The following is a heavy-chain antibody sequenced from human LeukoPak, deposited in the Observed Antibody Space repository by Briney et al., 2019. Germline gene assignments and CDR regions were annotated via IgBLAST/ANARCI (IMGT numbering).Heavy chain of an antibody. J-gene: IGHJ4*02. CDR3: GRDLGKWEPQDY. CDR2: ISSSSSTI. V-gene: IGHV3-48*04. CDR1: GLTVSSNC. D-gene: IGHD1-26*01. Sequence: PGGSLRLSCAASGLTVSSNCMSWVRQAPGKGLEWVSYISSSSSTIYYADSVKGRFTIYRDNAKNSLYVQMNSLRAEDTAVYYCGRDLGKWEPQDYRGQGTPVTVSS.